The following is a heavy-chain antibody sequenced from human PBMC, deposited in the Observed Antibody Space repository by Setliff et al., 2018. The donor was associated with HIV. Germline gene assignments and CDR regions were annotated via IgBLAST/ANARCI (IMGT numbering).Heavy chain of an antibody. CDR1: GGSITGYY. CDR3: AKHDFGEGSCFDP. D-gene: IGHD3-16*01. J-gene: IGHJ5*02. Sequence: KTSETLSLTCTVSGGSITGYYWSWIRQPPGKGLEWIGWIYYSGNTRYNPSLKSRVTISADTSKNQISLMLRSMTAADTAVYYCAKHDFGEGSCFDPWGQGSLVTVAS. V-gene: IGHV4-59*08. CDR2: IYYSGNT.